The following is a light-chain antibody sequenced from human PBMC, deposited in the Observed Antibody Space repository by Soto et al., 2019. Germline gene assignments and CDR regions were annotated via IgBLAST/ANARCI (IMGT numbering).Light chain of an antibody. CDR2: DVS. J-gene: IGLJ2*01. CDR3: SSYTSSSRVV. Sequence: QSALTQPASVSGSPGQSITISCTGTSSDVGGYNYVSWYQQHPGKAPKLMIYDVSNRPSGVSNRFSGSKSGNTASLTISGLQAEDEAVYYCSSYTSSSRVVFGGATKLTVL. V-gene: IGLV2-14*01. CDR1: SSDVGGYNY.